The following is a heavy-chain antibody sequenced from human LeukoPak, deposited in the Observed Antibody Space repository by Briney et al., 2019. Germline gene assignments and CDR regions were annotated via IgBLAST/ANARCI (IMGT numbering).Heavy chain of an antibody. V-gene: IGHV3-53*01. Sequence: PGGSLRLSCAASGFTVSSNYMSWVRQAPGKGLEWVSVIYSGGSTYYADSVKGRFTISRDNSKNTLYLQMNSLRAEDTAVYYCARDLPICSGGSCYTGPFAYWGQGTLVTVSS. J-gene: IGHJ4*02. CDR3: ARDLPICSGGSCYTGPFAY. CDR2: IYSGGST. D-gene: IGHD2-15*01. CDR1: GFTVSSNY.